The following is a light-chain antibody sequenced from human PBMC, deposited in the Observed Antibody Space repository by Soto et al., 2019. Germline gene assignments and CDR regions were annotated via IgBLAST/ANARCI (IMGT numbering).Light chain of an antibody. V-gene: IGKV1-27*01. CDR1: QGIATS. J-gene: IGKJ4*01. CDR2: AAS. Sequence: DVQMTQSPSSLSASVGDRVTITCRAGQGIATSLAWYQQRTGKVPKLLIYAASTLQSGVPFRFSGSGSGADFTLTISSLQPEDVATYYCQNYNSPPLTFGGGTKVEIK. CDR3: QNYNSPPLT.